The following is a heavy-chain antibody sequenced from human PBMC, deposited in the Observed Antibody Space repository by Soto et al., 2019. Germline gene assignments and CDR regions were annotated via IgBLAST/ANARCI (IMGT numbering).Heavy chain of an antibody. J-gene: IGHJ5*02. Sequence: DVQLVESGGGLVQPGGSLRLSCAASGFTFSHYWMTWVRQAPGKGLEWVANIKHDGSDKYYVDSVKGRFTISRDNVKNSLSLQMNGVRGEDTAVYYCVRLQAQRFDPWGQGAQVIVSS. CDR3: VRLQAQRFDP. D-gene: IGHD4-4*01. CDR1: GFTFSHYW. CDR2: IKHDGSDK. V-gene: IGHV3-7*02.